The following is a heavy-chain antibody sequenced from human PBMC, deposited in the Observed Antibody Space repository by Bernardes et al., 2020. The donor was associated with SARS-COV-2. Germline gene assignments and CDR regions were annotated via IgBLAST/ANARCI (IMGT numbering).Heavy chain of an antibody. CDR2: IYSDGTT. CDR1: GFTVSSHY. D-gene: IGHD3-9*01. J-gene: IGHJ3*02. V-gene: IGHV3-66*01. CDR3: AKVHLVGYLDLIVRYDGFDI. Sequence: GSLRLSCAASGFTVSSHYMSWVRQAPGKGLEWVSVIYSDGTTYYGDSVKGRFTISRDSSKNTLFLQMNSLRAEDTALYYCAKVHLVGYLDLIVRYDGFDIWGQGTMVTVSS.